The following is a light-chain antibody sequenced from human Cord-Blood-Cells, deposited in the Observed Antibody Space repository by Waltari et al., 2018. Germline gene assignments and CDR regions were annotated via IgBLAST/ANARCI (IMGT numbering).Light chain of an antibody. Sequence: DIQMTQYPSSLSASVRDRVTITCRASQSISSYLNWYQQKPGKAPKLLIYAASSLQSGVPSRFSGSGSGTDFTLTISSLQPEDFATYYCQQSYSTPPYTFGQGTKLEIK. CDR2: AAS. J-gene: IGKJ2*01. V-gene: IGKV1-39*01. CDR1: QSISSY. CDR3: QQSYSTPPYT.